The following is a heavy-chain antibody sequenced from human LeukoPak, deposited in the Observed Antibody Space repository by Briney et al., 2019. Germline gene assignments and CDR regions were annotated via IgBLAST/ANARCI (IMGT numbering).Heavy chain of an antibody. CDR2: ISGSGGTT. CDR3: AKDPSRPLWFGEPHDY. Sequence: GGSLRLSCAASGFTFSSYAMSWVRQAPGKGLEWVSAISGSGGTTYYADPVKGRFTTSRDNSKNTLYLQMNSLRAEDTAVYYCAKDPSRPLWFGEPHDYWGQGTLVTVSS. CDR1: GFTFSSYA. D-gene: IGHD3-10*01. J-gene: IGHJ4*02. V-gene: IGHV3-23*01.